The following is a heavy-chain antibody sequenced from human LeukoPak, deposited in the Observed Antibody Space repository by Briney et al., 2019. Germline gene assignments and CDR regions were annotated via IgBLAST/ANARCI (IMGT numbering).Heavy chain of an antibody. V-gene: IGHV3-21*01. CDR3: ARDHLDYADFDH. Sequence: GGSLRLSCAASGFTFSGYNMNWVRQGPGEGLEWVSSIGRYSDYRNYADSVRGRFTISRDDANNSLYLQMNSLRAEDSAIYYCARDHLDYADFDHWGQGTLVTVSP. CDR1: GFTFSGYN. D-gene: IGHD2-2*01. J-gene: IGHJ4*02. CDR2: IGRYSDYR.